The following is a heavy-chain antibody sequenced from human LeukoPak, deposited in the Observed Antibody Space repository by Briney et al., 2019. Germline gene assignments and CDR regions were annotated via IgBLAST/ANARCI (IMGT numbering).Heavy chain of an antibody. D-gene: IGHD3-10*01. CDR1: GFTFSSYA. J-gene: IGHJ4*02. CDR2: ISGRGGST. V-gene: IGHV3-23*01. Sequence: PGGSLRLSCAASGFTFSSYAMSWVRQAPGKGLEWVSGISGRGGSTNYAESVKGRFIISRDNTKNTLFLQMNSLRAEDTAVYYCAKGSSSGSLSVFDYWGQGTLVTVSS. CDR3: AKGSSSGSLSVFDY.